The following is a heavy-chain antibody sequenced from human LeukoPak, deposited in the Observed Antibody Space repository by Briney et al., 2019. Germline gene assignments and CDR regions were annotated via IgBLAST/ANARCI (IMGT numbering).Heavy chain of an antibody. CDR3: AKEGGDTGLDAFDI. CDR2: ISYDGSNK. D-gene: IGHD2-21*02. CDR1: GFTLSTYG. V-gene: IGHV3-30*18. Sequence: GGSLRLPCAASGFTLSTYGVHWVRQAPGKGLEWVAVISYDGSNKYYADSVKGRFTISRDNSKNTLYLQMNSLRAEDTAVYYCAKEGGDTGLDAFDIWGQGTMVTVSS. J-gene: IGHJ3*02.